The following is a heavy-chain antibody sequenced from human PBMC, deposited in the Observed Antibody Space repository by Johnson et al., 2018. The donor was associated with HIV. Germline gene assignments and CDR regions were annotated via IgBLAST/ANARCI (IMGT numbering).Heavy chain of an antibody. Sequence: QVQLVQSGGGLVKPGGSLRLSCAASGFTFSDYYMSCIRQAPGNGLEWVSYISSSGSTIYYADSVKGRFTISRDNAKNSLYLQMNSLRAEDTAVYYCASDDSSGYDAFDIWGQGTMVTVSS. CDR2: ISSSGSTI. J-gene: IGHJ3*02. V-gene: IGHV3-11*04. CDR3: ASDDSSGYDAFDI. D-gene: IGHD3-22*01. CDR1: GFTFSDYY.